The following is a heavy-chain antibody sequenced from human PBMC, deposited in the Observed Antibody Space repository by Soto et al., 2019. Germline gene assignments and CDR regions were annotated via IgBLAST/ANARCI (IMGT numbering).Heavy chain of an antibody. V-gene: IGHV4-34*01. CDR3: ARISFDIVVVISGAFDI. D-gene: IGHD3-22*01. Sequence: QVQLQQWGAGLLKPSETLSLTCAVYGGSFSGYYWSWIRQPPGKGLEWIGEINHSGSTNYNPTLKSRVTISVDTSKNHFPRKLSSVTAADTAVYYCARISFDIVVVISGAFDIWGQGTMVTASS. CDR1: GGSFSGYY. CDR2: INHSGST. J-gene: IGHJ3*02.